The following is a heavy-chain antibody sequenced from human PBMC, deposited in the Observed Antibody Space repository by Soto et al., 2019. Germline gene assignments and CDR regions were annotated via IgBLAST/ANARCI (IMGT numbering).Heavy chain of an antibody. CDR1: GYTFTSTG. D-gene: IGHD3-10*01. J-gene: IGHJ4*02. CDR2: ISGFNDKT. V-gene: IGHV1-18*01. CDR3: ARDLDGSGRYYTDY. Sequence: ASVKVSCKASGYTFTSTGISWLRQAPGQGPEWMGWISGFNDKTNYAQKFQGRVTMTADTSTTTAYMEMRSLTSDDTAVYYCARDLDGSGRYYTDYWGQGTLVTVPQ.